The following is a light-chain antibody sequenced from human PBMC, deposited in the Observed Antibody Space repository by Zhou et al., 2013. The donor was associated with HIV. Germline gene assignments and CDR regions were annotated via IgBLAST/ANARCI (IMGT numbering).Light chain of an antibody. J-gene: IGKJ2*01. V-gene: IGKV1-5*03. Sequence: IQLTQSPSTLSASIGDRVTFTCRASQSLGSWLAWYQQKPGKAPNLLIYKASTLQSGVPSRFSGSGSGTEFTLTISSLQPDDFAIYYCQQYNSYSYTFGQGTKLEIK. CDR3: QQYNSYSYT. CDR2: KAS. CDR1: QSLGSW.